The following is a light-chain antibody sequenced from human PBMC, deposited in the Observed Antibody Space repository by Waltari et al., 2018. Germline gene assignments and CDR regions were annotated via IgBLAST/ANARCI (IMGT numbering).Light chain of an antibody. J-gene: IGKJ3*01. CDR2: GAS. V-gene: IGKV3D-15*01. CDR3: LQRSNWPFT. CDR1: QSVSSS. Sequence: EIVMTQSPATLSLSPGERAPLSCRASQSVSSSLAWYQQKPGQAPRLLIYGASTRATGIPDRFSGSGSGTDFTLTISSLEPEDVGVYYCLQRSNWPFTFGPGTKLDIK.